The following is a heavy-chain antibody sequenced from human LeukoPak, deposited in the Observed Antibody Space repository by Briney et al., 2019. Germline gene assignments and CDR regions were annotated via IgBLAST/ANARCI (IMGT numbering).Heavy chain of an antibody. CDR2: IIPILGIA. D-gene: IGHD1-26*01. J-gene: IGHJ4*02. Sequence: ASVKVSCKASGGTFSSYAISWVRQAPGQGLEWMGRIIPILGIANYAQKFQGRVTITADKSTSTAYMELSSLRSEDTAVYYCANSRSLVGAGYFDYWGQGTLVTVSS. V-gene: IGHV1-69*04. CDR1: GGTFSSYA. CDR3: ANSRSLVGAGYFDY.